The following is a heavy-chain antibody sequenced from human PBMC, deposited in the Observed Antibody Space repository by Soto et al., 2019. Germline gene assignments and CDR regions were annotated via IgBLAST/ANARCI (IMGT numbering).Heavy chain of an antibody. Sequence: GGSLRLSCAASGFTFSSYAMSWVRQAPGKGLEWVSAISGSGGSTYYADSVKGRFTISRDNSKNTLYLQMNSLRAEDTAVYYCAKGGEVTMIVVATFDYWGQGTLVTVSS. V-gene: IGHV3-23*01. J-gene: IGHJ4*02. CDR3: AKGGEVTMIVVATFDY. D-gene: IGHD3-22*01. CDR1: GFTFSSYA. CDR2: ISGSGGST.